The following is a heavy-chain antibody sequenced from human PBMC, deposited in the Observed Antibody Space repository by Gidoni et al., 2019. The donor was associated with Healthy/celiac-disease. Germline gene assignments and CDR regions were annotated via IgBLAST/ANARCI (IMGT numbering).Heavy chain of an antibody. Sequence: QVQLVQSGAEVKKPGASVKVSCKVSGYTLTELSMHWVRQAPGKGLEWMGGFDPEDGETIYAQKFQGRVTMTEDTSTDTAYMELSSLRSEDTAVYYCATAWLRTSWLRGVMGPYYNWFDPWGQGTLVTVSS. V-gene: IGHV1-24*01. D-gene: IGHD3-16*01. CDR2: FDPEDGET. J-gene: IGHJ5*02. CDR1: GYTLTELS. CDR3: ATAWLRTSWLRGVMGPYYNWFDP.